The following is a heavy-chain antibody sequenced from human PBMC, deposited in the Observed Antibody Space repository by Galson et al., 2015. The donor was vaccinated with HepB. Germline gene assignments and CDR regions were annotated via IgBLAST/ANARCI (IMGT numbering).Heavy chain of an antibody. CDR3: ATEGDVGSYGFFEH. Sequence: SLRLSCAASGFTFFSSRGMHWVRQAPGKGLEWVAFISSVGSSEYFADSVRGRFTISRDNSHNTLHLQMNSLRTEDTAIYYCATEGDVGSYGFFEHWGQGTVVTVSS. CDR2: ISSVGSSE. V-gene: IGHV3-30*03. CDR1: GFTFFSSRG. J-gene: IGHJ4*02. D-gene: IGHD1-26*01.